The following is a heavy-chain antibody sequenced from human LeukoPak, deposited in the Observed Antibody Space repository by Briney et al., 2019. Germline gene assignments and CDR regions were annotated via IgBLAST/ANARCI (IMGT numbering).Heavy chain of an antibody. V-gene: IGHV4-61*02. CDR1: GDSISSGSYY. Sequence: SETLSLTCTVSGDSISSGSYYWSWIRQPAGKGLEWIGRIYTSGSTNYNPSLKSRVTISVDTSKNQFSLKLSSVTAADTAVYYCARVGDSSGYYAFDIWGQGTMVTVSS. CDR3: ARVGDSSGYYAFDI. CDR2: IYTSGST. D-gene: IGHD3-22*01. J-gene: IGHJ3*02.